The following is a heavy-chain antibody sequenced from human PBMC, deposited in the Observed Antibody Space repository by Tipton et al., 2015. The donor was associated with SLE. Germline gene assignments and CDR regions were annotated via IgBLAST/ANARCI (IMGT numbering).Heavy chain of an antibody. D-gene: IGHD3-22*01. CDR3: AREGGSDPYYDSNYGMDV. V-gene: IGHV4-34*01. Sequence: TLSLTCAVYGGSFSGYYWSWIRQPPGKGLEWIGEINHSGSTNYNPSLKSRVTISVDTSKNQFSLKLSSVTAADTAVYYCAREGGSDPYYDSNYGMDVWGQGTTVSVSS. J-gene: IGHJ6*02. CDR2: INHSGST. CDR1: GGSFSGYY.